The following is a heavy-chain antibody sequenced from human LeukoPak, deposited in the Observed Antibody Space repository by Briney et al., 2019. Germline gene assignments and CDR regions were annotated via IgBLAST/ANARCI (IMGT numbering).Heavy chain of an antibody. CDR3: ARESAYVWGSYRYTWYYMDV. V-gene: IGHV3-20*04. D-gene: IGHD3-16*02. CDR1: GFTFDDYG. J-gene: IGHJ6*03. Sequence: GGSLRLSCAASGFTFDDYGMSWVRQAPGKGLEWVSGINWNGGSTGYADSVKGRFTISRDNAKNSLYLQMNSLRAEDTAVYYCARESAYVWGSYRYTWYYMDVWGKGTTVTISS. CDR2: INWNGGST.